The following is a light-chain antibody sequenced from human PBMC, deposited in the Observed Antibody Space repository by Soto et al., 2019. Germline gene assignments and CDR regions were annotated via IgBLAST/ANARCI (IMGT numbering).Light chain of an antibody. CDR3: QQLNSYPIT. J-gene: IGKJ5*01. CDR2: KAS. CDR1: QSINKW. V-gene: IGKV1-5*03. Sequence: DIQLPHSPSTLSAFVGDRVTITCRASQSINKWLAWYQQKPGKAPKLLIYKASTLKSGVPSRFSGSGSGTEFTLTISSLQPEDFATYYCQQLNSYPITFGQGTRLEIK.